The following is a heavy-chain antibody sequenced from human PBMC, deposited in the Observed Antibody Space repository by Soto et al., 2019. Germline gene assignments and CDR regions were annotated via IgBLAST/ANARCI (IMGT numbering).Heavy chain of an antibody. D-gene: IGHD3-22*01. Sequence: GESLKISCKDSGYSFTSSWIGWVRQMPGKGVEWMGIIYPADSDTRYSPSFRGQVTISADKSITTAFLQWSSLKASDTAMYYCIRGGNYGYSFDQWGQGTLVTVSS. CDR3: IRGGNYGYSFDQ. V-gene: IGHV5-51*01. CDR1: GYSFTSSW. CDR2: IYPADSDT. J-gene: IGHJ4*02.